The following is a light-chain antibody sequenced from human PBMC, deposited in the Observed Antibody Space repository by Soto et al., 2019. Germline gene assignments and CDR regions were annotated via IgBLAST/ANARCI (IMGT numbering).Light chain of an antibody. CDR3: QQSYNVPFT. J-gene: IGKJ2*01. CDR1: QSITSY. CDR2: NTS. V-gene: IGKV1-39*01. Sequence: IPMTQSPASLSASVGDRVTITCRASQSITSYLNWYQQRPGKAPNLLIYNTSSLQTGVPSRFSGSGYGTDFTLTISSLQPEDFATYYCQQSYNVPFTFGQGTKVDIK.